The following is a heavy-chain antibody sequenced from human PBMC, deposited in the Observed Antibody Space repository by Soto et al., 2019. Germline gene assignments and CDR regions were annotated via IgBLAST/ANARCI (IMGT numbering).Heavy chain of an antibody. D-gene: IGHD3-9*01. CDR3: ARPPDWPIYYYYGMDV. Sequence: QVQLQESGPGLVKPSQTLSLTCTVSGGSISSGGYYWSWIRQHPGKGLEWIGYIYYSGSTYYNPSLKSRVTISXXTXKXXFSLKLSSVTAADPAVYYCARPPDWPIYYYYGMDVWGQGTTVTVSS. CDR2: IYYSGST. V-gene: IGHV4-31*03. CDR1: GGSISSGGYY. J-gene: IGHJ6*02.